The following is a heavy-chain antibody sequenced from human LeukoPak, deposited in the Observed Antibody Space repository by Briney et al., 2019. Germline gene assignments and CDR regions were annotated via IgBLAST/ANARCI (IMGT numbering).Heavy chain of an antibody. J-gene: IGHJ3*02. D-gene: IGHD2-2*01. CDR2: INWNGGST. Sequence: GGSLRLSCAAAGFTFADYGMSWVRQAPGEGLEWVSGINWNGGSTGYADSVKGRFTISRDNAKNSLYLQMNSLRAEDTALYYCATTVGYCSSTSCYDPFDIWGQGTMVTVSS. V-gene: IGHV3-20*04. CDR1: GFTFADYG. CDR3: ATTVGYCSSTSCYDPFDI.